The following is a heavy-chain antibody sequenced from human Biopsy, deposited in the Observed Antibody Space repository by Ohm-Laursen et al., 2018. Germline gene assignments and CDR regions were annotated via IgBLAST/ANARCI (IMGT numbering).Heavy chain of an antibody. V-gene: IGHV4-34*08. D-gene: IGHD2-15*01. CDR1: GKTFSDYQ. CDR2: INQAGTT. J-gene: IGHJ4*02. CDR3: GNEVHGRDY. Sequence: TLSLTCAVFGKTFSDYQWSWIRQPPGKGLEWIGQINQAGTTNYNPSIKSRVSISADASKYEFPLRLTSVTAADTAVYLCGNEVHGRDYWGQGAQVTVSS.